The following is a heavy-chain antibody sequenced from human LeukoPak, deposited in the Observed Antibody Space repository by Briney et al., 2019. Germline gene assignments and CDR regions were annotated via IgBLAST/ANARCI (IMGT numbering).Heavy chain of an antibody. D-gene: IGHD3-22*01. V-gene: IGHV4-34*01. CDR2: INHSGST. CDR1: GGSFSGYY. J-gene: IGHJ4*02. Sequence: SETLSLTCAVYGGSFSGYYWSWIRQPPGKGLEWIGEINHSGSTNYNPSLKSRVTISVDTSKNQFSLKLSSVTAADTAVYYCARGRYDSSGYYFDYWGQGTLVTVSS. CDR3: ARGRYDSSGYYFDY.